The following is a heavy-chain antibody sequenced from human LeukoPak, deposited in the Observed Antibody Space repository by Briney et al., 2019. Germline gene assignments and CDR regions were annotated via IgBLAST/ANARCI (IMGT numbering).Heavy chain of an antibody. V-gene: IGHV4-31*03. D-gene: IGHD5-24*01. CDR2: IYYSGSA. Sequence: SQTLSLTCTVSGDSMSSGGHYWTWIRQHPGKGLEWIGYIYYSGSAYYNPSLKSRVTMSVDTSKNQFSLKLSSVTAADTAVYYCAREERDKRSPYGSRPFDYWGQGTLVTVSS. J-gene: IGHJ4*02. CDR1: GDSMSSGGHY. CDR3: AREERDKRSPYGSRPFDY.